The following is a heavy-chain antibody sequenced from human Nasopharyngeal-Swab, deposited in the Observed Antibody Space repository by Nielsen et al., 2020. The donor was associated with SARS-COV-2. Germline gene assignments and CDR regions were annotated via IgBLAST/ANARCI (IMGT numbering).Heavy chain of an antibody. CDR2: ISYDGSNK. Sequence: GGSLRLSCAASGFTFSSYGMHWVRQAPGKGLEWVAVISYDGSNKYYADSVKGRFTISRDNSKNTLYLQMNSLRAEDTAVYYCARCGGDASYYGMDVWGQGTTVTVSS. J-gene: IGHJ6*02. CDR1: GFTFSSYG. D-gene: IGHD2-21*02. V-gene: IGHV3-30*03. CDR3: ARCGGDASYYGMDV.